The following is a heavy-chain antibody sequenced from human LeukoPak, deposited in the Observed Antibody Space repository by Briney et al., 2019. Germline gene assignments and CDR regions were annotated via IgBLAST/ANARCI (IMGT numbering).Heavy chain of an antibody. CDR3: ARESGATIN. V-gene: IGHV4-59*01. J-gene: IGHJ4*02. Sequence: PSETLSLTCTVSGGSISSDYWSWIRQPPGKGLEWIGYIYYSGGTHYNPSLKSRVTISVDRSKNQFSLRLTSVTAADTAVYYCARESGATINWGLGTLVTVSS. CDR1: GGSISSDY. CDR2: IYYSGGT. D-gene: IGHD2-8*02.